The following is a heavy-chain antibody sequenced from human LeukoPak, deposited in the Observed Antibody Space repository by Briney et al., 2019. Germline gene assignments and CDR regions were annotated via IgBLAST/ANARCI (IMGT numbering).Heavy chain of an antibody. J-gene: IGHJ5*02. CDR3: AKDRGYFASGSYSFDP. CDR2: IRYDGNNK. D-gene: IGHD3-10*01. CDR1: GFTFSSYG. Sequence: GGSLRLSCAASGFTFSSYGMHWVRQAPGKGLEWVAFIRYDGNNKYYADSVKGRFTISRDNSKNTLYLQMNSLRAEDTAVFYCAKDRGYFASGSYSFDPWGQGTLVTVSS. V-gene: IGHV3-30*02.